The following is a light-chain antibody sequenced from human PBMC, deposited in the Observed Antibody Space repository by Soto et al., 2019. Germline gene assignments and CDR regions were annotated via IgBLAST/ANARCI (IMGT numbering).Light chain of an antibody. CDR2: GAS. V-gene: IGKV3-15*01. J-gene: IGKJ1*01. CDR1: QSVSSD. Sequence: IVMTQSPSTVSVSPGERAALSCSASQSVSSDLAWYHQKPGQAPRLLIYGASTRATGIPARFSGSGSGTEFTLTINSLESEDFAVYYCQQYNNCPRTFGQGTKVDIK. CDR3: QQYNNCPRT.